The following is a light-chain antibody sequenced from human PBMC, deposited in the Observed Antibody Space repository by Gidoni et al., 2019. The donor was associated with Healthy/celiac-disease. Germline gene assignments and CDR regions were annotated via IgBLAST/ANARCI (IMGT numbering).Light chain of an antibody. CDR2: DDS. Sequence: SSLLPQPPSVSVAPGQTARITVGGKNIGSKSVHWDQQKPGQAPVLVVYDDSDRPSGIPERFSGSNSGNTATLTISRVEAGDEADYYCQVWDSSSDHVVFGGGTKLTVL. J-gene: IGLJ2*01. CDR1: NIGSKS. V-gene: IGLV3-21*02. CDR3: QVWDSSSDHVV.